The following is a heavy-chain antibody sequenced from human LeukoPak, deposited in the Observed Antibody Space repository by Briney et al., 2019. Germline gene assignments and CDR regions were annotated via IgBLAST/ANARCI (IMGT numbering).Heavy chain of an antibody. D-gene: IGHD4/OR15-4a*01. CDR3: ARDDSGNWFDP. V-gene: IGHV3-48*03. Sequence: GGSLRLSCAASGFTFSSYEMNWVRQAPGKGLEWVSYISSSGSTIYYADSVKGRFTISRDNAKNSLYLQMNSLRAEDTAVYYCARDDSGNWFDPWGQGTLVTVSS. J-gene: IGHJ5*02. CDR1: GFTFSSYE. CDR2: ISSSGSTI.